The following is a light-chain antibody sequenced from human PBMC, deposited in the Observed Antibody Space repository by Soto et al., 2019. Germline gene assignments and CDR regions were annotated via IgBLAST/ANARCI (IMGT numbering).Light chain of an antibody. CDR2: KES. J-gene: IGKJ4*01. Sequence: DIQMTQSPSTLSASVGYRVTITCLASQSISSWLAWYQQKPGKDPKLLIYKESSLESGVTSRFSGSGSGTEFTLTISGLQPDEFATYDCQQYKSYSLTFGGWSKVEI. CDR3: QQYKSYSLT. V-gene: IGKV1-5*03. CDR1: QSISSW.